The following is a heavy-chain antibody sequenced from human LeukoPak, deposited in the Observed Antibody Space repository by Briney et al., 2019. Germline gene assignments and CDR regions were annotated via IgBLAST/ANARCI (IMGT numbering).Heavy chain of an antibody. CDR2: IIPILGVA. J-gene: IGHJ4*02. Sequence: SVKVSCKASGGTFSSYAISWVRQAPGQGLEWMGRIIPILGVANYAPKFQGRVTITADKSASTGYMELSSLRSEDTAVYYCTRVMSGSSFDYWGQGTLVTVSS. D-gene: IGHD6-13*01. V-gene: IGHV1-69*04. CDR1: GGTFSSYA. CDR3: TRVMSGSSFDY.